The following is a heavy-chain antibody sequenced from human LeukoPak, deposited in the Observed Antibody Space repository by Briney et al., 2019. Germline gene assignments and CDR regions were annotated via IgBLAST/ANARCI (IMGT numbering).Heavy chain of an antibody. CDR3: ARDWYHAIDY. CDR2: IRYDGSNK. Sequence: GGSLRLSCAASGFTFSSYGMHWVRQAPGKGLEWVAFIRYDGSNKYYADSVKGRFTISRDSSKNTLYLQMNSLIAEDTAVYYCARDWYHAIDYWGQGTLVTVSS. V-gene: IGHV3-30*02. D-gene: IGHD2-2*01. CDR1: GFTFSSYG. J-gene: IGHJ4*02.